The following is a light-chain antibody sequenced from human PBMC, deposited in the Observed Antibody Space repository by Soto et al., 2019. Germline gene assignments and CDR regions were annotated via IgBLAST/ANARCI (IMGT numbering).Light chain of an antibody. V-gene: IGKV1-6*01. Sequence: AIQKTQSPSSLSVSVGDRITITCRASQDIRNDLGWYQQKPGKAPKLLIYGTSNLQSGVPSRFSGSGSGTDFTLTISSLQPEDFATYYCLQDYIYPYTFGQGTKLEIK. CDR3: LQDYIYPYT. CDR1: QDIRND. J-gene: IGKJ2*01. CDR2: GTS.